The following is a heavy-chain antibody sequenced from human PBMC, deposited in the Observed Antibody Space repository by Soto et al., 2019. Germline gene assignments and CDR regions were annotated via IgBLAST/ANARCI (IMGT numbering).Heavy chain of an antibody. J-gene: IGHJ4*02. CDR1: GYTFTSYY. CDR3: ARDPGDIVVVVGGDY. V-gene: IGHV1-46*03. D-gene: IGHD2-15*01. CDR2: INPSGGST. Sequence: ASVKVSCKASGYTFTSYYMHWVRQAPGQGLEWMGIINPSGGSTSYAQKFQGRVTMTRDTSTSTVYMELSSLRSEDTAVYYCARDPGDIVVVVGGDYWGQGTLVTVSS.